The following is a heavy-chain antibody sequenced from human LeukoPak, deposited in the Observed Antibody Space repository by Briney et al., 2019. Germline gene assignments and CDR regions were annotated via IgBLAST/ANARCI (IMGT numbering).Heavy chain of an antibody. J-gene: IGHJ2*01. V-gene: IGHV3-30*18. CDR1: GFTFSSYG. CDR2: ISYDGSNK. D-gene: IGHD3-10*01. Sequence: GGSLRLSCAASGFTFSSYGMHWVRQAPGKGLEWVAVISYDGSNKYYADSVKGRFTISRDNSKNTLYLQMNSLRAEDTAVYYCAKATYYYGSTESTGSWYFDLWGRGTLVTVSS. CDR3: AKATYYYGSTESTGSWYFDL.